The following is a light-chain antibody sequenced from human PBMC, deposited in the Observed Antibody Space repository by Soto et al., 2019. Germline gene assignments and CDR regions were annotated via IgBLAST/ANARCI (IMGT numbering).Light chain of an antibody. Sequence: DIQMTQSPSTLSTYVGARVTITCRASQSVSYWLAWYQQKPGKAPDLLIYDGSTLASGVPPRFSGGGFGTEFTLNISSLQPDDSAIYYCQNYNTYTKSFGPGTKVDIK. CDR3: QNYNTYTKS. CDR2: DGS. V-gene: IGKV1-5*01. CDR1: QSVSYW. J-gene: IGKJ3*01.